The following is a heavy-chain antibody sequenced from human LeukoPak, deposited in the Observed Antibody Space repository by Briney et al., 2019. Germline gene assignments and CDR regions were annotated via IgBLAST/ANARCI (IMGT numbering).Heavy chain of an antibody. J-gene: IGHJ4*02. CDR3: ARDQTTDSGSFQFDY. V-gene: IGHV3-66*01. D-gene: IGHD1-26*01. CDR1: GFTVSSNY. CDR2: IYPGGNT. Sequence: GGSLRLSCAVSGFTVSSNYINWVRQAPGKGLEGVSAIYPGGNTYYADSVKGRFTLSRDNSKNTVYLQMSSLRADDTAVYYCARDQTTDSGSFQFDYWGQGTLVTVSS.